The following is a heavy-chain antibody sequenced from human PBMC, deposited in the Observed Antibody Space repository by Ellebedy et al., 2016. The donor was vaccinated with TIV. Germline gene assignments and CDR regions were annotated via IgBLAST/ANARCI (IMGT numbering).Heavy chain of an antibody. Sequence: GESLKISCAASGFTFSSYGMHWVRQAPGKGLEWVAVIWYDGSNKYYADSVKGRFTISRDNSKSTLYLQMNSLRAEDTAVYYCARDGGSMARGVPFDYWGQGTLVTVSS. J-gene: IGHJ4*02. CDR2: IWYDGSNK. V-gene: IGHV3-33*01. CDR1: GFTFSSYG. CDR3: ARDGGSMARGVPFDY. D-gene: IGHD3-10*01.